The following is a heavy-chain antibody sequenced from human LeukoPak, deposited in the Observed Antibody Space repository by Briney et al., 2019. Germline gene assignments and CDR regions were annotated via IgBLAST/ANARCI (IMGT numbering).Heavy chain of an antibody. D-gene: IGHD2/OR15-2a*01. CDR2: IYYSGTT. Sequence: PSETLSLTCTVSGGSIGTYSWNWIRQPPGKGLEWIGYIYYSGTTNYNPSLKSRVTISLDTSKNQFSLKLSSVTAADTAVYYCAGHHPRNTVDFWGQGTLVTVSS. CDR3: AGHHPRNTVDF. CDR1: GGSIGTYS. J-gene: IGHJ4*02. V-gene: IGHV4-59*08.